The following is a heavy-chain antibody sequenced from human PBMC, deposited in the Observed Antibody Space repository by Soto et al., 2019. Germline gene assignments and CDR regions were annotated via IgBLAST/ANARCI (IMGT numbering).Heavy chain of an antibody. CDR1: GGTFSSYA. CDR2: IIPIFGTA. Sequence: QVQLVQSGAEVKKPGSSVKVSCKASGGTFSSYAISWVRQAPGQGLEWMGGIIPIFGTANYARKFQGRVTITADESTSTGYMELGSLRAEDRAVYYCALGSSWFNFDYWGQGTLVTVSS. D-gene: IGHD6-13*01. CDR3: ALGSSWFNFDY. V-gene: IGHV1-69*12. J-gene: IGHJ4*02.